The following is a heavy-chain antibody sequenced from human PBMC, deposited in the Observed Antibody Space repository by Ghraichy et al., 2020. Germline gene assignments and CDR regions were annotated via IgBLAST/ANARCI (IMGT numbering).Heavy chain of an antibody. Sequence: SQTLSLTCAVSDFSISSSNWWGWIRQPPGKGLEWIGYIFYSGSTSYNPSLKSRVTMSVDTSRNQFSLKLTSVTALDTAVYYCASTPSSGTYYFDYWGRGTLVTVSS. CDR3: ASTPSSGTYYFDY. J-gene: IGHJ4*02. CDR2: IFYSGST. CDR1: DFSISSSNW. V-gene: IGHV4-28*06. D-gene: IGHD6-19*01.